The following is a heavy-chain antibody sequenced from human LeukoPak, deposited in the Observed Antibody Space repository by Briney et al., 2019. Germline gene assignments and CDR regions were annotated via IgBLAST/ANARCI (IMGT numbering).Heavy chain of an antibody. CDR1: GFTFSSYS. CDR3: ASSGSYRFDY. D-gene: IGHD1-26*01. CDR2: ITASGTAM. J-gene: IGHJ4*02. V-gene: IGHV3-48*02. Sequence: GAALLLSCAASGFTFSSYSMNWVRQAPGKGLEWVSHITASGTAMFYADSVKGRFTISRDNAKNSLYLQMNSLRDEDTAVYYCASSGSYRFDYWGQGTLVTVSS.